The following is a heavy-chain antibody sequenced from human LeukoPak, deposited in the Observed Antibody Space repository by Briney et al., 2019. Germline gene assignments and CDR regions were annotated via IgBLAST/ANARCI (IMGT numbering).Heavy chain of an antibody. V-gene: IGHV4-34*01. CDR3: ARGGRGYGDYVIDY. CDR2: INHSGST. CDR1: GGSFSGYY. J-gene: IGHJ4*02. D-gene: IGHD4-17*01. Sequence: SETLSLTCAVYGGSFSGYYWSWIRQPPGKGLEWIGEINHSGSTNYNLSLKSRVTISVDTSKNQFSLKLSSVTAADTAVYYCARGGRGYGDYVIDYWGQGTLVTVSS.